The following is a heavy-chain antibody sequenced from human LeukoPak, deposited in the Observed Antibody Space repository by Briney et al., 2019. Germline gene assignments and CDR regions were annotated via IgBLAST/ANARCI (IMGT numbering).Heavy chain of an antibody. J-gene: IGHJ3*02. CDR3: ARLLPGGSGRGAFDI. Sequence: GGSLRLSCAASGFTFSSYWMSWVRQAPGKGLEWVANIKQDGSEKYYVDSVKGRFTISRDNAKNSLYLQMNSLRAEDTAVYYCARLLPGGSGRGAFDIWGQGTMVTVSS. CDR2: IKQDGSEK. D-gene: IGHD3-10*01. CDR1: GFTFSSYW. V-gene: IGHV3-7*01.